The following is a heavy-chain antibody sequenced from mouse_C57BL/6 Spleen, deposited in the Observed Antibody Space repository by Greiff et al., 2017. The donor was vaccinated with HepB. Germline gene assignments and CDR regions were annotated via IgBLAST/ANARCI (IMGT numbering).Heavy chain of an antibody. CDR1: GYTFTSYW. D-gene: IGHD1-2*01. Sequence: QVQLQQPGAELVKPGASVKLSCKASGYTFTSYWMQWVKQRPGQGLEWIGEIDPSDSYTNYNQKFKGKATLTVDTSSSTAYMQLSSLTSEDSAVYYCARAGGNITRLAYWGQGTLVTVSA. CDR2: IDPSDSYT. J-gene: IGHJ3*01. V-gene: IGHV1-50*01. CDR3: ARAGGNITRLAY.